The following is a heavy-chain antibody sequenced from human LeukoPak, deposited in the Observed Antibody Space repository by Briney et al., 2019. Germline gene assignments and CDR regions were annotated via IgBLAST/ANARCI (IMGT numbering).Heavy chain of an antibody. D-gene: IGHD4-17*01. CDR2: IYPGDSDT. J-gene: IGHJ6*02. Sequence: PGESLKISCQGSGYSFTTYWIAWVRQMPGKGLEWMGIIYPGDSDTRYSPSFQGQVTISADKSISTAYLQWSSPKASDTAMYYCARHQTTVTTYAYYYYGMDVWGQGTTVTVSS. CDR3: ARHQTTVTTYAYYYYGMDV. V-gene: IGHV5-51*01. CDR1: GYSFTTYW.